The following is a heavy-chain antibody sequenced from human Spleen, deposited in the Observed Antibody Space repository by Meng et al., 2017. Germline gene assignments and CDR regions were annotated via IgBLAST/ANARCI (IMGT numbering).Heavy chain of an antibody. V-gene: IGHV2-5*02. J-gene: IGHJ4*02. CDR2: IYWDDDK. D-gene: IGHD2-2*01. CDR3: AQSSTFLYLNY. CDR1: GFSLSTSGVG. Sequence: HTNFKYSRPPLLKPTHILTLSCTFSGFSLSTSGVGVGWIRQPPGKALEWLALIYWDDDKRYSPSLKSRLTITKDTSENQVVLTMTNMDPVDTATYYCAQSSTFLYLNYWGQGTLVTVSS.